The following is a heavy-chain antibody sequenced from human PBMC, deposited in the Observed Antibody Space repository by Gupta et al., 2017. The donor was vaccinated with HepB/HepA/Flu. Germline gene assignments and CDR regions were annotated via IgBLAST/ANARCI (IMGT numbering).Heavy chain of an antibody. D-gene: IGHD3-3*01. Sequence: QVQLVESGGGVVQPGRSLRLSCVASGFTLSPYAIHWVRTAPGKGLEWMTVISYDGNKRYYADSVKGRFTISRDNSKNTLYLQMNSLKPEDTAVYYRARDPYFDFRSGHSNWFDTWGQGTRVIVSS. CDR3: ARDPYFDFRSGHSNWFDT. CDR1: GFTLSPYA. J-gene: IGHJ5*02. CDR2: ISYDGNKR. V-gene: IGHV3-30-3*01.